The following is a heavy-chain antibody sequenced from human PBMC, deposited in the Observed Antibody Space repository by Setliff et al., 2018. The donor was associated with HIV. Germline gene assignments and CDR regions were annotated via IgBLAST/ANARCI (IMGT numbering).Heavy chain of an antibody. CDR2: ITAHNGHT. CDR1: GYNFTTYG. Sequence: ASVKVSCKASGYNFTTYGISWVRQAPGQGLEWMGWITAHNGHTKYAQKFQDRVALTTDTSTTTAYMELRSLRSDDTAVYYCARGQSEERWRQLEDNYYYAMDVWGQGTTVTVSS. D-gene: IGHD1-1*01. V-gene: IGHV1-18*01. J-gene: IGHJ6*02. CDR3: ARGQSEERWRQLEDNYYYAMDV.